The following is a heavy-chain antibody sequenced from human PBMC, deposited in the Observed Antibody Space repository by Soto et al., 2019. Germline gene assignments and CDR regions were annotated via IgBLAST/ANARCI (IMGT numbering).Heavy chain of an antibody. Sequence: QVHLVQSGAEVKKPGSSVKVSCKAAGGTFSTYTLIWVRQAPGQGLEWMGRIIPMLAVTNSAQRFQGRVTLTADKSTSTAFKELTSLRSDDTAVYYCSIGSWSAETFDIWGQGTMVTVSS. D-gene: IGHD2-2*01. J-gene: IGHJ3*02. CDR1: GGTFSTYT. V-gene: IGHV1-69*02. CDR3: SIGSWSAETFDI. CDR2: IIPMLAVT.